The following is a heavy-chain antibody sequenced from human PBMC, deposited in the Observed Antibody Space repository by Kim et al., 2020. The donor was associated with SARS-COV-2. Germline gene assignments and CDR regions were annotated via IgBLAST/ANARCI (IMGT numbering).Heavy chain of an antibody. CDR1: GGSISSGDYY. CDR3: ARSITIFGVPNEWDYGMDV. Sequence: SETLSLTCTVSGGSISSGDYYWSWIRQPPGKGLEWIGYIYYSGSTYYNPSLKSRVTISVDTSKNQFSLKLSSVTAADTAVYYCARSITIFGVPNEWDYGMDVWGQGTTVTVSS. V-gene: IGHV4-30-4*01. CDR2: IYYSGST. D-gene: IGHD3-3*01. J-gene: IGHJ6*02.